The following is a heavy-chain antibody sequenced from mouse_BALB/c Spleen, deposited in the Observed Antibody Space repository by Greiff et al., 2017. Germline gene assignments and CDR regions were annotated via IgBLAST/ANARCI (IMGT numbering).Heavy chain of an antibody. J-gene: IGHJ4*01. Sequence: EVKLVESGGGLVQPGGSLRLSCATSGFTFTDYYMSWVRQPPGKALEWLGFIRNKANGYTTEYSASVKGRFTISRDNSQSILYLQMNTLRAEDSATYYCARVYYGSSYDYAMDYWGQGTSVTVSS. V-gene: IGHV7-3*02. CDR2: IRNKANGYTT. CDR1: GFTFTDYY. D-gene: IGHD1-1*01. CDR3: ARVYYGSSYDYAMDY.